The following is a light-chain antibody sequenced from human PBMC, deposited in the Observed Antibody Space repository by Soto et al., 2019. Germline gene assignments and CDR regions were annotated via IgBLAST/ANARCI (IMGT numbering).Light chain of an antibody. CDR2: GTS. Sequence: EIVLTQSPGTLSLSPGERATLSCRASQSVMSIFLAWYQQKPGQAPRLLIYGTSTRASGIPDRFSGSGSWTDFTLTISRLEPEDFAVYYCQQYESSRTFGQGTKVE. CDR1: QSVMSIF. V-gene: IGKV3-20*01. J-gene: IGKJ1*01. CDR3: QQYESSRT.